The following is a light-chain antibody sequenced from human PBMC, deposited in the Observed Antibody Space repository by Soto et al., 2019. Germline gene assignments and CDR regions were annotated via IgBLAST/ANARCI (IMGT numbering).Light chain of an antibody. CDR1: QSISSN. CDR2: VAS. Sequence: IPMTQSPSSLSASVGDRVTITCRASQSISSNLNWYQQKPGTAPKLLIYVASSLQSGVPSRFTGSGSGTDFTLTISSLQPEDFAIYYCQQSDSTPYTFGQGTKLEIK. V-gene: IGKV1-39*01. J-gene: IGKJ2*01. CDR3: QQSDSTPYT.